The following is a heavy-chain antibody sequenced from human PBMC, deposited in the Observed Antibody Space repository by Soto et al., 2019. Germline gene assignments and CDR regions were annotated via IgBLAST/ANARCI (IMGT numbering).Heavy chain of an antibody. CDR2: MSYDETKI. CDR3: AKDRGSGTLRYSGMDV. Sequence: QEQLVESGGGVVQPGMSLRLSCAASGFSFSSYAVHWVRQAPGKGLEWVAVMSYDETKINYEDSVKGRFTISRDNSKNTLFLQKNGLRPEDTAVYFCAKDRGSGTLRYSGMDVWGRGTPVTVSS. J-gene: IGHJ6*02. CDR1: GFSFSSYA. D-gene: IGHD3-10*01. V-gene: IGHV3-30*18.